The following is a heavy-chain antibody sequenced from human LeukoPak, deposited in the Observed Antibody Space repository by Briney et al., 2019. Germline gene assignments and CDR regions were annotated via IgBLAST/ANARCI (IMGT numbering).Heavy chain of an antibody. V-gene: IGHV3-48*04. CDR1: GFTFSSNS. CDR2: ISSTGGTI. Sequence: PGGSLRLSCAASGFTFSSNSMNWVRQAPGKGLEWVSYISSTGGTIYYADSMKGRFTISRDNAKNSLYLQMNSLRVEDTAVYYCATSIAVAGYYFDYWGQGTLVTVSS. CDR3: ATSIAVAGYYFDY. J-gene: IGHJ4*02. D-gene: IGHD6-19*01.